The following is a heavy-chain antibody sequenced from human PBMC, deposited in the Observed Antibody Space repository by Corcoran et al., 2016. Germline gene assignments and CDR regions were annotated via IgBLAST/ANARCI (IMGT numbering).Heavy chain of an antibody. D-gene: IGHD6-13*01. V-gene: IGHV4-59*01. J-gene: IGHJ4*02. CDR3: AGGGRGAAAGLDY. CDR2: IYYSGST. Sequence: QVQLQESGPGLVKPSETLSLTCTVSGGSISSYYWSWIRQPPGKGLEWIGYIYYSGSTNYNPSLKSRVTISVDTSKNQFSLKLTSVTAADTAVYYCAGGGRGAAAGLDYWGQGTLVTVSS. CDR1: GGSISSYY.